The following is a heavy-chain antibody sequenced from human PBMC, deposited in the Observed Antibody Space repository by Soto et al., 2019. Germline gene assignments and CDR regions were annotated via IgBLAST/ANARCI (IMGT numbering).Heavy chain of an antibody. CDR2: ISGTGVNT. CDR1: GFPFWTYS. Sequence: EVKLLESGGGLVQPGGSMRLSCEASGFPFWTYSMSWVRQAPRKGLEWVSTISGTGVNTYYADSVKGRFTVSRDNSKNTVWLQMNSLRAADSSVYYCAKDSVHNLYRTSSLEDCFGPWGQGTLVTVSS. CDR3: AKDSVHNLYRTSSLEDCFGP. V-gene: IGHV3-23*01. D-gene: IGHD6-6*01. J-gene: IGHJ5*02.